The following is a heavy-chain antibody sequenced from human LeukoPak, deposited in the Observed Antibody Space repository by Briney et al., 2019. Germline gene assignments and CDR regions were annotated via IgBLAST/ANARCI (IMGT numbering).Heavy chain of an antibody. V-gene: IGHV3-74*01. J-gene: IGHJ4*02. D-gene: IGHD3-10*01. CDR2: INSDGSST. CDR1: GFTFSSYW. Sequence: GGSLRLSCSASGFTFSSYWMHWVRQAPGKGLVWVSRINSDGSSTSYADSVKGRFTISRDNAKNTLYLQMNSLRAEDTAVYYCAKTGATYYYGSGSYYNVPPDYWGQGTLVTVSS. CDR3: AKTGATYYYGSGSYYNVPPDY.